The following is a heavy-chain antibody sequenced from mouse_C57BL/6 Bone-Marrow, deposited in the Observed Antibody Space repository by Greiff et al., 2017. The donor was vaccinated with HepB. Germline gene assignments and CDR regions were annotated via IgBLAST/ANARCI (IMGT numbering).Heavy chain of an antibody. Sequence: VKLMESGAELARPGASVKLSCKASGYTFTSYGISWVKQRTGQGLEWIGEIYPRSGNTYYNEKFKGKATLTADKSSSTAYMELRSLTSEDSAVYFCASDGDYGGGAMDYWGQGTSVTVSS. J-gene: IGHJ4*01. CDR1: GYTFTSYG. V-gene: IGHV1-81*01. D-gene: IGHD2-4*01. CDR2: IYPRSGNT. CDR3: ASDGDYGGGAMDY.